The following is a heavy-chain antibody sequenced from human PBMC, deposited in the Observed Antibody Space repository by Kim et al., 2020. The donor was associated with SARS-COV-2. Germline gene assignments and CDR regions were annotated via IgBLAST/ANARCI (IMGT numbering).Heavy chain of an antibody. CDR3: ARGYDYYDSSGYLDY. D-gene: IGHD3-22*01. Sequence: PSLKSRVTISVDTSKNQFSLKLSSVTAADTAVYYCARGYDYYDSSGYLDYWGQGTLVTVSS. V-gene: IGHV4-59*09. J-gene: IGHJ4*02.